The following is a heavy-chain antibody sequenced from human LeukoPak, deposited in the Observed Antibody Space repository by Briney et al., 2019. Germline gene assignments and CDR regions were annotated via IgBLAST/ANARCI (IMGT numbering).Heavy chain of an antibody. Sequence: PSETLSLTCTVSGGHISSYYWSWIRQPAGKGLEWIGRIYSSGSTNYTPSLKSRVSMSIDTSKNQFSLKLSSVTAADTAVYYCARDGVVDVWGKGTTVTVSS. CDR3: ARDGVVDV. J-gene: IGHJ6*04. D-gene: IGHD3-3*01. CDR2: IYSSGST. CDR1: GGHISSYY. V-gene: IGHV4-4*07.